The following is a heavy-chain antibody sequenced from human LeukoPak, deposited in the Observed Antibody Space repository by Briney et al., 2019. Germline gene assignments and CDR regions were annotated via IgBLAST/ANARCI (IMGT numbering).Heavy chain of an antibody. CDR3: ASKRPGAYYFDY. Sequence: GGSLRLSCAASGFTVSSNYMTWVRQAPGKGLEWVSVIYSGGSTYYADSVKGRFTISRDSSKNTLYLQMSNLRAEDTAVYYCASKRPGAYYFDYWGQGTLVTVSS. D-gene: IGHD6-25*01. J-gene: IGHJ4*02. V-gene: IGHV3-53*01. CDR2: IYSGGST. CDR1: GFTVSSNY.